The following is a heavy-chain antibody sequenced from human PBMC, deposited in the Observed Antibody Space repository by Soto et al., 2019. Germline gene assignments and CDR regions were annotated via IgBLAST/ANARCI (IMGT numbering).Heavy chain of an antibody. V-gene: IGHV3-23*01. CDR3: AKGKGVGATPDGANC. J-gene: IGHJ4*02. CDR1: GFTFSSNG. D-gene: IGHD1-26*01. CDR2: IRSDGDTT. Sequence: EVQVLESGGGLVQPGGSLRLSCAASGFTFSSNGMNWVRQAPGKGREWVSGIRSDGDTTYNADSVKGRFTVSRDTSKNAVYLHMISLRVEDTAIYYCAKGKGVGATPDGANCWGQGTLVTVSS.